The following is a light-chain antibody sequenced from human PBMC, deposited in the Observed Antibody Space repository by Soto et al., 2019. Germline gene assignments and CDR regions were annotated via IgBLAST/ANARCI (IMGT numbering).Light chain of an antibody. Sequence: VMTQSPGNLSVSPGERVTLVCSAIQNVGNNIAWYQVQPAQPPRLLRYASSTSATGIPATFIGSGSETKFSLTISSRHSEDYADYFFQQYYHWGLAFGGVTKV. CDR3: QQYYHWGLA. J-gene: IGKJ4*01. CDR2: ASS. CDR1: QNVGNN. V-gene: IGKV3D-15*01.